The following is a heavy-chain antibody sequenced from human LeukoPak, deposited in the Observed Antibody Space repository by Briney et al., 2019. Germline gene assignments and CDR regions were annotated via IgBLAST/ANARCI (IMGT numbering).Heavy chain of an antibody. Sequence: SETLSLTCTVSGGSISSYYWSWIRQPPGKGLEWIGYIYYSGSINYNPSLKSRVTISVDTSKDQFSLKLTSVTAADTAVYYCARHSGSYYDFDYWGQGTLVTVSS. V-gene: IGHV4-59*08. CDR2: IYYSGSI. CDR3: ARHSGSYYDFDY. CDR1: GGSISSYY. D-gene: IGHD1-26*01. J-gene: IGHJ4*02.